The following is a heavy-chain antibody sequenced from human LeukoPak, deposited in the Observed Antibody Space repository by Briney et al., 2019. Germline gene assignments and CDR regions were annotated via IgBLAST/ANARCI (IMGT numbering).Heavy chain of an antibody. D-gene: IGHD6-13*01. V-gene: IGHV3-9*01. CDR2: ISWNGGSI. CDR1: GFTFDDYA. CDR3: AKDRYSSSPWWYFDL. Sequence: GRSLRLSCAASGFTFDDYAMHWVRQAPGKGLEWVSGISWNGGSIGYADSVKGRFTISRDNAKNSLYLQMNSLRAEDTALYYCAKDRYSSSPWWYFDLWGRGTLVTVSS. J-gene: IGHJ2*01.